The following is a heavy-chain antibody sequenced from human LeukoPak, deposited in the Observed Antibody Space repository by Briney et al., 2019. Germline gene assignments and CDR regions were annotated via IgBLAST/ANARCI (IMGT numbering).Heavy chain of an antibody. V-gene: IGHV3-33*01. CDR2: IWYDGSNK. D-gene: IGHD3-10*01. CDR1: GFTFSSYG. J-gene: IGHJ4*02. CDR3: ARGPYYYGSGSYFDY. Sequence: GGSLRLSCAASGFTFSSYGMHWVRQAPGKGLEWVAVIWYDGSNKYYADSVKGRFTISRDNSKNTLYLQMNSLRAEDTAVYYCARGPYYYGSGSYFDYWGQGTLVTVSS.